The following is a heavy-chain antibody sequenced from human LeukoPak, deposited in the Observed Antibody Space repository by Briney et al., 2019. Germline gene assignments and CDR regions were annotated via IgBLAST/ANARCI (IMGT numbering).Heavy chain of an antibody. CDR2: IYPGDSET. D-gene: IGHD2-15*01. CDR3: ARKMGCSGGSCHYFDY. J-gene: IGHJ4*02. CDR1: GYSFTSYW. Sequence: GESLKISCKGSGYSFTSYWIGWVRQMPGKGLEWMGIIYPGDSETRNSPSSQGQVTISADKSINTAYLQWSSLKASDTAMYYCARKMGCSGGSCHYFDYWGQGTLVTVSS. V-gene: IGHV5-51*01.